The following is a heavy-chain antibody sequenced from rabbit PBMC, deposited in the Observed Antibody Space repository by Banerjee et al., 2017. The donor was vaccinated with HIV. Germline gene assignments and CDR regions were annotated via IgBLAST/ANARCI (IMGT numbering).Heavy chain of an antibody. J-gene: IGHJ4*01. CDR3: ARVLAYASSSGYYLNL. D-gene: IGHD1-1*01. V-gene: IGHV1S45*01. Sequence: QEQLVESGGGLVQPGGSLTLTCTASGFSFSSGYDMCWVRQAPGKGLEWIGCIYNGDGKTYYASWAKGRFSISRTSSTTVTLQMTSLTAADTATYFCARVLAYASSSGYYLNLWGQGTLVTVS. CDR2: IYNGDGKT. CDR1: GFSFSSGYD.